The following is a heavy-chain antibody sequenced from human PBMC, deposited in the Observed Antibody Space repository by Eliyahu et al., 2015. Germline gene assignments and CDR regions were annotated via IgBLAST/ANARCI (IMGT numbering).Heavy chain of an antibody. CDR2: ISSSSSYM. D-gene: IGHD1-26*01. CDR3: ARAIVGGTAVD. V-gene: IGHV3-21*01. Sequence: VQLVESGGGLVKPGGSLRLSCAASGFTFSSYSMNWVRQAPGKGLEWVSSISSSSSYMYYADSVKGRFTISRDNAKNSLYLQMNSLRAEDTAVYYCARAIVGGTAVDWGQGTLVTVSS. CDR1: GFTFSSYS. J-gene: IGHJ4*02.